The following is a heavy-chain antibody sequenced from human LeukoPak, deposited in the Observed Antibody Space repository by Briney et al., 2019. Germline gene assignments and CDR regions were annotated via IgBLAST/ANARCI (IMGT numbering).Heavy chain of an antibody. J-gene: IGHJ4*02. CDR2: ISSSSSYI. V-gene: IGHV3-21*01. CDR1: GFTFSGYS. D-gene: IGHD3-10*01. Sequence: GGSLRLSCAASGFTFSGYSMNWVRQAPGKGLEWVSSISSSSSYIYYADSVKGRFTISRDNAKNSLYLQMNSLRAEDTAVYYCAREDGSGSYYLYYFDYWGQGTLATVSS. CDR3: AREDGSGSYYLYYFDY.